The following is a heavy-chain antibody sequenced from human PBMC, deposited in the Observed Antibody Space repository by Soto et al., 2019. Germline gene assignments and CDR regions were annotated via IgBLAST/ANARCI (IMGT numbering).Heavy chain of an antibody. CDR1: GDSXSSSSQY. CDR2: IHYSGTS. J-gene: IGHJ5*02. CDR3: ARHWIAGSSIP. Sequence: QVQLQESGPGLVKPSETLSLTCSVSGDSXSSSSQYXXWXXQPPXTGLEWIGSIHYSGTSYYNPSLKSRVTIFVDTSKNQLSLKLSSVTAADTAVYYCARHWIAGSSIPWGQGTLVTVSS. D-gene: IGHD2-21*01. V-gene: IGHV4-39*01.